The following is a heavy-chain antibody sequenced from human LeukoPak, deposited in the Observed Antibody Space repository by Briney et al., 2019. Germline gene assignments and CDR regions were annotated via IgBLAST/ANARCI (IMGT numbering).Heavy chain of an antibody. CDR1: GGSISSGVYY. J-gene: IGHJ4*02. CDR2: IYYSGST. CDR3: ARGDPTVRISYYFDY. V-gene: IGHV4-31*03. Sequence: NPSETLSLTCTVSGGSISSGVYYWSWIRQHPGKGLEWIGYIYYSGSTYYNPSLKSRVTISVDTSKNQFSLKLSSVTAADTAVYYCARGDPTVRISYYFDYWGQGTLVTVSS. D-gene: IGHD4-17*01.